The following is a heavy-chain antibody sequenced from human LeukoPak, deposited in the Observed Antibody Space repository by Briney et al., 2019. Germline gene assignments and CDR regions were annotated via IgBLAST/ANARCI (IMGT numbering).Heavy chain of an antibody. Sequence: SVKVSYKASGGTFSSYTISWVRQAPGQGLEWMGRIIPILGIANYAQKFQGRVTITADKSTSTAYMELSSLRSEDTAVYYCARGLAYCGGDCYSGVGYWGQGTLVTVSS. V-gene: IGHV1-69*02. CDR2: IIPILGIA. CDR1: GGTFSSYT. J-gene: IGHJ4*02. D-gene: IGHD2-21*01. CDR3: ARGLAYCGGDCYSGVGY.